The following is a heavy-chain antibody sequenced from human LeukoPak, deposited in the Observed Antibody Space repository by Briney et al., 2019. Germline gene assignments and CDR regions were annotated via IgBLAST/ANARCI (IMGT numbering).Heavy chain of an antibody. CDR1: GFTFSSYA. Sequence: GGSLRLSCAASGFTFSSYAMNWVRQAPGKGLEWVSAISGSGGDIFYTESVKGRFSISRDNSKNTVYLQMNSLRAEDTAVYYCAKGGYSDYVWGSNRYFDYWGQGTLVTVSS. CDR3: AKGGYSDYVWGSNRYFDY. D-gene: IGHD3-16*02. CDR2: ISGSGGDI. V-gene: IGHV3-23*01. J-gene: IGHJ4*02.